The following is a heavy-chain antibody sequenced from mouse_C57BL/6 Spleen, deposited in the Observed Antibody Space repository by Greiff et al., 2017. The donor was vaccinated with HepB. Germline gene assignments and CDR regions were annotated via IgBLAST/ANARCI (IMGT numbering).Heavy chain of an antibody. CDR3: AREYDYDGYYFDY. CDR1: GISITTGNYR. Sequence: EVKLMESGPGLVKPSQTVFLTCTVTGISITTGNYRWSWIRQFPGNKLEWIGYIYYSGTITYNPSLTSRTTITRDTPKNQFFLEMNSLTAEDTATYYCAREYDYDGYYFDYWGQGTTLTVSS. J-gene: IGHJ2*01. CDR2: IYYSGTI. V-gene: IGHV3-5*01. D-gene: IGHD2-4*01.